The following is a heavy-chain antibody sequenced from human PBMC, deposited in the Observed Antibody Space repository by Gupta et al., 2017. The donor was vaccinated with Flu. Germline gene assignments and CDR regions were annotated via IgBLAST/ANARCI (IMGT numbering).Heavy chain of an antibody. D-gene: IGHD3-22*01. V-gene: IGHV3-15*05. CDR1: GLSLRNTW. Sequence: SGLSLRNTWMTWVRQGPGKGLEWVGRIKSKTDGETADYGAPMRGRFVISRDDSRDMVFLQMNSLRTEDTALYYCTTLDYFDTSENFWGQGTLVTVSS. CDR3: TTLDYFDTSENF. CDR2: IKSKTDGETA. J-gene: IGHJ4*02.